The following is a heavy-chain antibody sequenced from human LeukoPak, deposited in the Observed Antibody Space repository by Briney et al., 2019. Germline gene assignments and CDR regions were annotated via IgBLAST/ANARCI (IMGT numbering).Heavy chain of an antibody. J-gene: IGHJ4*02. D-gene: IGHD4-23*01. CDR3: ARGWLAETTVVTPYNY. V-gene: IGHV1-69*13. CDR2: ITPIFGTA. CDR1: GGTFSSYA. Sequence: ASVKVSCKASGGTFSSYAISWVRQAPGQGLEWMGGITPIFGTAKYAQKFQGRVTITAVESMSTAYMELSSLRSEDTAVYYCARGWLAETTVVTPYNYWGQGTLVTVSS.